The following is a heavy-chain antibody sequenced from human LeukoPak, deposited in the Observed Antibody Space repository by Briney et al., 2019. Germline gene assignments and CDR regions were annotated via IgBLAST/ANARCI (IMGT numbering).Heavy chain of an antibody. J-gene: IGHJ4*02. CDR1: GFTFSTYA. D-gene: IGHD3-3*02. CDR3: ARIRSAAFTDY. V-gene: IGHV3-23*01. CDR2: MSDSGDAI. Sequence: GGTLRLSCAASGFTFSTYALNWVRQAPGKGQEWVSVMSDSGDAIYYADSVKGRFTMSRDNSKNSLFLQMNSLRAEDRAVYYCARIRSAAFTDYWGQGTLVTVS.